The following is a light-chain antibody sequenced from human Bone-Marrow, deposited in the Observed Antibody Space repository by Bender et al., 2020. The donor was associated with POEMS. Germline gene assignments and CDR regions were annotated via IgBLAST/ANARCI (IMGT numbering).Light chain of an antibody. CDR1: LLTKYY. CDR2: EDT. Sequence: SYELTQPSSVSVSPGQTARITCSGSLLTKYYTRWFRQRPGQSPVLVIYEDTKRPSGVPERFSGSNSGNTATLTISGTQAIDEADYYCQAWDTRTAVFGTGTKVTVL. J-gene: IGLJ1*01. CDR3: QAWDTRTAV. V-gene: IGLV3-1*01.